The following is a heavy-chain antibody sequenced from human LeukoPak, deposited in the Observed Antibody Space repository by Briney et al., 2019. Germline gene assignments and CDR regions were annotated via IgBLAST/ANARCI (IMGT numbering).Heavy chain of an antibody. CDR3: AKVYGTMVRGVITR. D-gene: IGHD3-10*01. J-gene: IGHJ4*02. CDR1: GFTVSSNY. V-gene: IGHV3-23*01. CDR2: ISGSGGST. Sequence: GGSLRLSCAASGFTVSSNYMSWVRQAPGKGLEWVSAISGSGGSTYYADSVKGRFTISRDNSKNTLYLQMNSLRAEDTAVYYCAKVYGTMVRGVITRWGQGTLVTVSS.